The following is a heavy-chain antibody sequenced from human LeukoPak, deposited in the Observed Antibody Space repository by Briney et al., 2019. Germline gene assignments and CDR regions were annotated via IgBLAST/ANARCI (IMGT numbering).Heavy chain of an antibody. CDR2: INGSGGST. CDR3: AKRIQSAMATGY. Sequence: GGSLRLSCAASGFTFSSYVMNWVRQAPGKGLEWVSDINGSGGSTYYADSVKGRFTISRDNSKNTLYLQMNSLRAEDTAVYYCAKRIQSAMATGYWGQGTLVTVSS. D-gene: IGHD5-18*01. CDR1: GFTFSSYV. V-gene: IGHV3-23*01. J-gene: IGHJ4*02.